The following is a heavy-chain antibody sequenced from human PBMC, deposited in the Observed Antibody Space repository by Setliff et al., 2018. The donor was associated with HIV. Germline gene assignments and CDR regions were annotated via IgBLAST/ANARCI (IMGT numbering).Heavy chain of an antibody. V-gene: IGHV1-3*01. CDR2: INGGTGNT. CDR1: GYAFISYA. D-gene: IGHD6-6*01. J-gene: IGHJ4*02. CDR3: ARDPSKVARPWGYSDY. Sequence: ASVKVSCKAAGYAFISYAIHWVRQAPGQRLEWMGWINGGTGNTKYSQKFQGRVTITRDTSANVVYMELSSLRSEDTAIYYCARDPSKVARPWGYSDYWGQGTLVTVSS.